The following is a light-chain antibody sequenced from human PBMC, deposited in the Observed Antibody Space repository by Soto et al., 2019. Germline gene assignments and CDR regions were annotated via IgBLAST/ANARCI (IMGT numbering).Light chain of an antibody. V-gene: IGKV1-9*01. CDR2: AAS. CDR3: QHYGGVWT. CDR1: QGISSY. Sequence: DIQMTQSPSTLSGSVGDRVTITCRASQGISSYLALYQQKPGKAPKLLIYAASTLQSGVPSRFSGSGSATEFILTISSLQPDDFATYHCQHYGGVWTFGQGTKVDNK. J-gene: IGKJ1*01.